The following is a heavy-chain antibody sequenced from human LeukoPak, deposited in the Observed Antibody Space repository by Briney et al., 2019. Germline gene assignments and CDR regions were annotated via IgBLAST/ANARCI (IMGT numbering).Heavy chain of an antibody. CDR1: GYTFTGHY. V-gene: IGHV1-2*02. J-gene: IGHJ4*02. D-gene: IGHD5-18*01. Sequence: ASVKVSCKASGYTFTGHYIHWVRQAPGQGLEWMGWINPNSGGTNYAQKFQGRVTMTRDTSISTAYMELSRLRSDDTAVYYCARGGLGYSYYGYWGQGTLVTVSS. CDR2: INPNSGGT. CDR3: ARGGLGYSYYGY.